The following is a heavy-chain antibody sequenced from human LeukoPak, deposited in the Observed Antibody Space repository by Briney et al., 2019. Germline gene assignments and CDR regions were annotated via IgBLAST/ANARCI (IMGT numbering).Heavy chain of an antibody. J-gene: IGHJ3*02. CDR3: AIIVWFGDLDAFDI. CDR2: ISAYNGNT. V-gene: IGHV1-18*01. Sequence: ASVKVSCKASGGTFTSYGISWVRQAPGQGLEWMGWISAYNGNTNYAQKLQGRVTMTTDTSTSTAYMELRSLRSDDTAVYYCAIIVWFGDLDAFDIWGQGTMVTVSS. D-gene: IGHD3-10*01. CDR1: GGTFTSYG.